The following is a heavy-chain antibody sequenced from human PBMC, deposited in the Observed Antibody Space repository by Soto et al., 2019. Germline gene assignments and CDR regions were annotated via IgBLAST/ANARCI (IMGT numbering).Heavy chain of an antibody. V-gene: IGHV3-48*02. Sequence: GGSLRLSCAASGFTFSSYSMNWVRQAPGKGLEWVSYISSSSSTIYYADSVKGRFTISRDKAKNSLYLQMNSLRDEDTAVYYCARAGRWEQPYYSYAMDVWGQGTTVTVSS. CDR1: GFTFSSYS. CDR3: ARAGRWEQPYYSYAMDV. CDR2: ISSSSSTI. J-gene: IGHJ6*02. D-gene: IGHD1-26*01.